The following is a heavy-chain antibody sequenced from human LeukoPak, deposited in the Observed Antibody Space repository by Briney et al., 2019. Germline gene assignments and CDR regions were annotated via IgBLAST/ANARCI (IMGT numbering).Heavy chain of an antibody. CDR1: AYTFTNYY. V-gene: IGHV1-46*01. CDR3: AISWYSDAFDI. D-gene: IGHD6-13*01. CDR2: INPSGGST. J-gene: IGHJ3*02. Sequence: GASVKVSCKASAYTFTNYYLHWVRQAPGQGLEWMGIINPSGGSTSYAQKFQGRVTMTRDTSTSTVYMELSSLRSEDTAVYYCAISWYSDAFDIWGQGTMVTVSS.